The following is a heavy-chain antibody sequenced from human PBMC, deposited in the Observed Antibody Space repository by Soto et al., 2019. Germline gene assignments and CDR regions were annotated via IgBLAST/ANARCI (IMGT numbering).Heavy chain of an antibody. CDR2: FDPEDGET. D-gene: IGHD6-19*01. Sequence: ASVKVSCKVSGYTLTELSMHWVRQAPGKGLEWMGGFDPEDGETIYAQKFQGRVTMTEDTSTDTAYMELSSLRSEDTAVYYCATLGGGWYVPVYYMDVWGKGTTVTVSS. CDR3: ATLGGGWYVPVYYMDV. J-gene: IGHJ6*03. CDR1: GYTLTELS. V-gene: IGHV1-24*01.